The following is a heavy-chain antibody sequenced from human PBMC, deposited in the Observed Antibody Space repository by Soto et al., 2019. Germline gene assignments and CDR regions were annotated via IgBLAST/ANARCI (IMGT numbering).Heavy chain of an antibody. V-gene: IGHV4-31*03. CDR2: IYYSGST. CDR1: GGSISSGGYY. Sequence: SETLSLTCTVSGGSISSGGYYWSWIRQHLGKGLEWIGYIYYSGSTYYNPSLKSRVTISVDTSKNQFSLKLSSVTAADTAVYYCATLPYCTNGVCLSNDYWGQGTLVTVSS. D-gene: IGHD2-8*01. J-gene: IGHJ4*02. CDR3: ATLPYCTNGVCLSNDY.